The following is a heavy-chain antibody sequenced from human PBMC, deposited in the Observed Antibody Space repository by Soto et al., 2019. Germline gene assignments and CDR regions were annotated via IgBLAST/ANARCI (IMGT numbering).Heavy chain of an antibody. V-gene: IGHV3-33*01. Sequence: QVQLVESGGGVVQPGRSLKLSCTASGFTFNIYGLHWVRRAPGKGPEWVAFVWYEDSRKYYADSVQGRFTVSKDNSKNKVYLQMDDLRAEDTGVYHCARDGYNIVTGRYYPDRAYGMDVWGQGTTVSV. J-gene: IGHJ6*02. D-gene: IGHD3-9*01. CDR1: GFTFNIYG. CDR3: ARDGYNIVTGRYYPDRAYGMDV. CDR2: VWYEDSRK.